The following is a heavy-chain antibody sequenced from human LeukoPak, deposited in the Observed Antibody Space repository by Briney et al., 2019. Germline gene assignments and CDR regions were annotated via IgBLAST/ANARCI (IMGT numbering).Heavy chain of an antibody. V-gene: IGHV1-46*01. Sequence: GASVKVSCKASGYTFTSYYMRWVRQAPGQGLEWMGIINPSGGSTSYAQKFQGRVTMTRDTSTSTVYMELSSLRSEDTAVYYCARDGRSDYSKIAPFDYWGQGTLVTVSS. J-gene: IGHJ4*02. CDR3: ARDGRSDYSKIAPFDY. D-gene: IGHD4-11*01. CDR2: INPSGGST. CDR1: GYTFTSYY.